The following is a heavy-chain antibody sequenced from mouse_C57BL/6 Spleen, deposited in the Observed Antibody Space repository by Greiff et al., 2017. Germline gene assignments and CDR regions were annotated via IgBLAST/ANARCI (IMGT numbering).Heavy chain of an antibody. V-gene: IGHV5-9*01. CDR1: GFTFSSYT. D-gene: IGHD2-3*01. CDR3: ERGYDPYWYFDV. J-gene: IGHJ1*03. CDR2: ISGGGGNT. Sequence: EVKVVESGGGLVKPGGSLKLSCAASGFTFSSYTMSWVRQTPEKRLEWVATISGGGGNTYYPDSVKGRVTISRDNAKNTLYLQMSSLRSEDTALYYCERGYDPYWYFDVWGTGTTVTVSS.